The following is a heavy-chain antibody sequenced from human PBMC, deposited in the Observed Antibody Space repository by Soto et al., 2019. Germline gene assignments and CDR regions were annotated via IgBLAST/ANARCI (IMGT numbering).Heavy chain of an antibody. CDR3: ARHLRATPFDS. Sequence: PGESLKISCKGSGYSFTTYWIGWVRQMPGKSLEWMGIIYPGDSDTRYSPSFQGQVTISADRSISTAYLRWSNLKASDSAMYYCARHLRATPFDSWGQGTLVTVS. CDR1: GYSFTTYW. V-gene: IGHV5-51*01. D-gene: IGHD2-15*01. J-gene: IGHJ4*02. CDR2: IYPGDSDT.